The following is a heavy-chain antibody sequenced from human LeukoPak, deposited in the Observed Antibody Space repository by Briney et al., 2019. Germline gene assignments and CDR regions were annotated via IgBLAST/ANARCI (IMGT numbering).Heavy chain of an antibody. CDR1: GNTFSGYY. V-gene: IGHV1-2*06. CDR3: ARDYCSSTSCLFDY. Sequence: ASVKVSCKASGNTFSGYYMDWVRQAPGQGLEWMGRINPNSGDTNYAQKFQGRVTMTRDTSISTAYMELSRLRSDDTAVYYCARDYCSSTSCLFDYWGQGTLVTVSS. D-gene: IGHD2-2*01. CDR2: INPNSGDT. J-gene: IGHJ4*02.